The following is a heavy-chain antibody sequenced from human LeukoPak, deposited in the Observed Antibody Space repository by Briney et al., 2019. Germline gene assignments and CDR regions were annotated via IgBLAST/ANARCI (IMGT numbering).Heavy chain of an antibody. D-gene: IGHD3-16*01. CDR2: IYYSGST. CDR3: ARLGDPSTYWGYYYYYMDV. CDR1: GGSISSSSYY. V-gene: IGHV4-39*01. J-gene: IGHJ6*03. Sequence: PSETLSLTCTVSGGSISSSSYYWGWIRQPPGKGLEWIGSIYYSGSTYYNPSLKSRVTISVDTSKNQFSLKLSSVTAADTAVYYCARLGDPSTYWGYYYYYMDVWGKGTTVTVSS.